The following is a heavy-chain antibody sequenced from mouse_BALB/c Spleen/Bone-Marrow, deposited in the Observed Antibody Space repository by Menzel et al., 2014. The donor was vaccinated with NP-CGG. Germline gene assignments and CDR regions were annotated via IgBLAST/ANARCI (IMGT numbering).Heavy chain of an antibody. V-gene: IGHV1-54*01. CDR2: INPGSGGA. CDR1: GYAFTSYL. J-gene: IGHJ2*01. CDR3: ARSGFDY. Sequence: VQLQQSGAELVRPGTSVKVSCKASGYAFTSYLIEWIKQRPGQGLEWIGVINPGSGGANYNEKFKGKATLTADKSSSTAYMQISSLTSDDSAVYYCARSGFDYWGQGTTLTVSS. D-gene: IGHD4-1*01.